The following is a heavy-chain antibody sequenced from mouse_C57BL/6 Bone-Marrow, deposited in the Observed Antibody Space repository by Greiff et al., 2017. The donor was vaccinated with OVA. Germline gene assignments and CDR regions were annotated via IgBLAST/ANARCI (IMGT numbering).Heavy chain of an antibody. CDR1: GFSFTSYG. CDR2: IWSGGST. CDR3: ARNYDGYYVAWFAY. D-gene: IGHD2-3*01. J-gene: IGHJ3*01. V-gene: IGHV2-2*01. Sequence: QVQLQQSGPGLVQPSQRLSITCTVSGFSFTSYGVHWVRQSPGKGLEWLGVIWSGGSTDYNAAFISRLSISKDNSKSQVFFKMNSLQADDTAIYYCARNYDGYYVAWFAYWGQGTLVTVSA.